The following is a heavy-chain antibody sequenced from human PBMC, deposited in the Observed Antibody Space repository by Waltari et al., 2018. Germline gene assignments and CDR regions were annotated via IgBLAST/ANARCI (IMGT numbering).Heavy chain of an antibody. CDR1: GGSISRSY. V-gene: IGHV4-4*07. CDR3: ARASPRLRYGDRNYDWYFDL. D-gene: IGHD4-17*01. CDR2: IYTSGST. Sequence: QVQLQESGPGLVKPSETLSLTCTVSGGSISRSYWTWIRPPAGKGLDWIGRIYTSGSTNYNPSLKSRVTMSVDTSKNQFSLKLSSVTAADTAVYYCARASPRLRYGDRNYDWYFDLWGRGTLVTVSS. J-gene: IGHJ2*01.